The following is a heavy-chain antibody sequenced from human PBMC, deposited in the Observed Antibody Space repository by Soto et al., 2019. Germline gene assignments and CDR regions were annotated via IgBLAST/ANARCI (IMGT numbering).Heavy chain of an antibody. J-gene: IGHJ3*02. CDR3: VRGGRGYTRDDVFDI. D-gene: IGHD2-2*02. V-gene: IGHV3-21*06. Sequence: EVQLVESGGGLVKPGGSLRLSCVDFGFTFPSYSMNWVRQAPGKGLEWVSSISAYSSPIFYADSVKGRFTISRDNAKNSLYLQMNSLRAGDTAVYYCVRGGRGYTRDDVFDIWGQGTMVTVSS. CDR2: ISAYSSPI. CDR1: GFTFPSYS.